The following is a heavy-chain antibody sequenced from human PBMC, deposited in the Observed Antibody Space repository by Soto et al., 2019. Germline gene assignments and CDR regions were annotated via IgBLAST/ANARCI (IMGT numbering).Heavy chain of an antibody. CDR1: GFDFNSYS. CDR3: TSSESPDAY. V-gene: IGHV3-48*01. J-gene: IGHJ4*02. Sequence: PGGSLRLSCVASGFDFNSYSMNWVRQAPGKGLEWISYINSGSTSVFYADSVKGRFTISRDNAKNSLYLQMNSLRAEDTAVYYCTSSESPDAYWGQGTLVTVSS. D-gene: IGHD1-26*01. CDR2: INSGSTSV.